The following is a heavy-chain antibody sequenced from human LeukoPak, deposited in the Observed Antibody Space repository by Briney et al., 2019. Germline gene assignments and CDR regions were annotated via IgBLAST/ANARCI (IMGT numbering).Heavy chain of an antibody. CDR2: ISCDGNNK. CDR3: ARDRTTSGDAAFDI. Sequence: PGRSLRLSCAASGFTFSSYAMQWVRQAPGKGLEWVAVISCDGNNKYYADSVKGRFTISRDNSKNTLYLQVSSLRTDDTAMYYCARDRTTSGDAAFDIWGQGTMVTVSS. CDR1: GFTFSSYA. V-gene: IGHV3-30*04. D-gene: IGHD7-27*01. J-gene: IGHJ3*02.